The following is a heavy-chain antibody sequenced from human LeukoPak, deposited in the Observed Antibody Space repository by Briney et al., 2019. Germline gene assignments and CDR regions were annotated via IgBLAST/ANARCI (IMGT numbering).Heavy chain of an antibody. J-gene: IGHJ4*02. CDR1: GFTVSNDY. CDR3: ARDSQQWLFDY. CDR2: IYSGGST. V-gene: IGHV3-66*01. D-gene: IGHD6-19*01. Sequence: GGSLRLSCAASGFTVSNDYMNWVRQAPGKGLEWVSLIYSGGSTYYADSVRGRFTISRDNSKNILYLQMNSLRAEDTAVYYCARDSQQWLFDYWGQGTLVTVSS.